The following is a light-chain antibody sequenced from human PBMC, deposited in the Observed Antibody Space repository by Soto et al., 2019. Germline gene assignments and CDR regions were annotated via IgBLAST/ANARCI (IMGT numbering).Light chain of an antibody. CDR1: QSIVGSTY. CDR3: QQYGGSPT. V-gene: IGKV3-20*01. CDR2: GAS. Sequence: IVLTQSPGPLSLSLGERATLXXRATQSIVGSTYLAWYQQKPGQAPGXLIYGASSRATGIPDRFTGSGSGTDFTLTISRLEPEDFAVYYCQQYGGSPTFGEGTRLEIK. J-gene: IGKJ5*01.